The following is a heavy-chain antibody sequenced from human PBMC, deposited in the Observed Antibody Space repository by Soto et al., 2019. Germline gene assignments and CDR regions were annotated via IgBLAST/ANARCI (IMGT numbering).Heavy chain of an antibody. D-gene: IGHD5-12*01. CDR1: GYTFTDYH. Sequence: QVHLVQSGAVVKKPGASVTVSCKASGYTFTDYHLHWVRQVRQAPGQAREWIGVINPSNGRTTYAQKFQGRVTMTRDTSSSTVYMDLSNLRSDDTAVYYCAREVVATMDIYYSGMDVWGQGTTVTVSS. CDR3: AREVVATMDIYYSGMDV. J-gene: IGHJ6*02. CDR2: INPSNGRT. V-gene: IGHV1-46*01.